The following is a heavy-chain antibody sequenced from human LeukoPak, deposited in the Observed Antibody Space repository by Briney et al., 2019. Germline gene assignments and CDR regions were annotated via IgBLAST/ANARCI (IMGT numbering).Heavy chain of an antibody. V-gene: IGHV3-30-3*01. D-gene: IGHD3-9*01. J-gene: IGHJ6*02. CDR1: GFTFSSYA. CDR3: ARDYDILTGPGYYYYYGMDV. Sequence: PGRSLRPSCAASGFTFSSYAMHWVRQAPGKGLEWVAVISYDGSNKYYADSVKGRFTISRDNSKNTLYLQMNSLRAEDTAVYYCARDYDILTGPGYYYYYGMDVWGQGTTVTVSS. CDR2: ISYDGSNK.